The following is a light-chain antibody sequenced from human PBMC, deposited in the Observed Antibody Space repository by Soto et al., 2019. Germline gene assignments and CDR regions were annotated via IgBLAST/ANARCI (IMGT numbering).Light chain of an antibody. V-gene: IGLV2-14*01. CDR2: DVS. Sequence: QSAPTQPASVSGSPGQSITISCTGTSSDVGGYNYVSWYQQHPGKAPKLMIYDVSNRPSGVSNRFSGSKSGNTASLTISGLQAEDEADYYCSSYTSSSTLLYVFGPGTKVTVL. CDR1: SSDVGGYNY. CDR3: SSYTSSSTLLYV. J-gene: IGLJ1*01.